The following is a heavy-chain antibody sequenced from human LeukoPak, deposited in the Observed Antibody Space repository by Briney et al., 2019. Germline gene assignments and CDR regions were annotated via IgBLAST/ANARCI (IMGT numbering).Heavy chain of an antibody. V-gene: IGHV3-49*04. CDR2: IRSKAYGGTT. CDR3: TRSAVTSVRTPYYFDY. D-gene: IGHD4-17*01. CDR1: GFTFGDYA. J-gene: IGHJ4*02. Sequence: GGPLRLSCTASGFTFGDYAMSWVRQAPGKGLEWVGSIRSKAYGGTTEYAASVKGRFPISRDDSKSIAYLQMNSLKTEDTAVYYCTRSAVTSVRTPYYFDYWGQGTLVTVSS.